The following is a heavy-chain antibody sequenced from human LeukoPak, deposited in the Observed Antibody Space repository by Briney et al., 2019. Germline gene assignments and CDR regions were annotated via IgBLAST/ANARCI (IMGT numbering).Heavy chain of an antibody. CDR1: GFTFSSYS. V-gene: IGHV3-21*01. Sequence: PGGSLRLSCAASGFTFSSYSMNWVRQAPGKGLEWVSSISSSSSYIYYADSVKGRFTISRDNAKNSLYLQMNSLRAEDTAVYYCARDLGEDATRNSDAFDIWGQGTMVTVSS. J-gene: IGHJ3*02. CDR2: ISSSSSYI. CDR3: ARDLGEDATRNSDAFDI. D-gene: IGHD1/OR15-1a*01.